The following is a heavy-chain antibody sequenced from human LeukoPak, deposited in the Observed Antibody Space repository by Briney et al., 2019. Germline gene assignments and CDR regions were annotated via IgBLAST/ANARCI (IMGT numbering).Heavy chain of an antibody. V-gene: IGHV3-23*01. J-gene: IGHJ4*02. CDR2: ISGSADNT. Sequence: PGGSLRLSCTASGLTLSSYAMSWVRQAPGEGLEWVSTISGSADNTNYAEAVKGRFTISRDNSKNTMYLQMNSLRAEDTAVYYRAKQGFGCWGQGTLVTVSS. CDR1: GLTLSSYA. CDR3: AKQGFGC.